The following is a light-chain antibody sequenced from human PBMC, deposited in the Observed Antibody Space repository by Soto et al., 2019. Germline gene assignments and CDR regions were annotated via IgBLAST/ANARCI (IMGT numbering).Light chain of an antibody. J-gene: IGLJ1*01. Sequence: QSALTQPASVSGSPGQSITISCTGTSSDVGGYNYVSWYQQLPGKAPKVMIYEVSNRPSGVSNRFSGSKSGNTASLTISGLQAEDEADYYCSSYTSSTTHYVFGTGTKLTVL. V-gene: IGLV2-14*01. CDR1: SSDVGGYNY. CDR3: SSYTSSTTHYV. CDR2: EVS.